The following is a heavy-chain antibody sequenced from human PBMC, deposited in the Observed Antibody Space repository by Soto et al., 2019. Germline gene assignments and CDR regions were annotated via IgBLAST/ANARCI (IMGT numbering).Heavy chain of an antibody. CDR3: ARDFESSGWYGEGYYYYGMDV. D-gene: IGHD6-19*01. J-gene: IGHJ6*02. V-gene: IGHV1-18*01. CDR1: GYTFTSYG. Sequence: QVQLVQSGAEVKKPGASVKVSCKASGYTFTSYGISWVRQAPGQGLEWMGWISAYNGNTNYAQKLRGRVTMTTDTSTSTAYMERRSLRSDYTAVYYCARDFESSGWYGEGYYYYGMDVWGQGTTVTVSS. CDR2: ISAYNGNT.